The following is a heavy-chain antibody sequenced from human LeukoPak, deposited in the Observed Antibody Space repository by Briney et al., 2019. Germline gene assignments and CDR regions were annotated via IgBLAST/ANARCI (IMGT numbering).Heavy chain of an antibody. CDR1: GGSISSNY. J-gene: IGHJ3*02. CDR2: IYSSGST. CDR3: ARSDGYGLVGI. D-gene: IGHD3-10*01. Sequence: SETLSLTCTVSGGSISSNYWGWIRQPPGKTLEWIGSIYSSGSTYYNPSLKSRVIIIIDTPKNHFSLTLSSVTAADTAVYYCARSDGYGLVGIWGQGTMVTVSS. V-gene: IGHV4-39*07.